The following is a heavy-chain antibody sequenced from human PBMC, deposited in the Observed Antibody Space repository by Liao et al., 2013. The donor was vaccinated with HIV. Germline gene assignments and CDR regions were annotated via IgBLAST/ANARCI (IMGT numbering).Heavy chain of an antibody. V-gene: IGHV4-34*01. Sequence: QVQLQQWGAGLLKPSETLSLTCAVYGGSFSNYYWSWIRQPPGKGLEWIGEINHSGSTNYNPSLKSRVTISVDTSKKQFSLKLSSVTAADTAVYYCARGGGDYWGQGTLVTVSS. J-gene: IGHJ4*02. CDR2: INHSGST. CDR1: GGSFSNYY. CDR3: ARGGGDY.